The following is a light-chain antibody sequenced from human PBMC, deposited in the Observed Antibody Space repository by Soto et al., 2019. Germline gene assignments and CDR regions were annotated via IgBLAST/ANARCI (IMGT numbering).Light chain of an antibody. CDR2: DAS. Sequence: EIVLTQSPGTLSLSPGERATLSCRASQSVSSSSLAWYQQKRGQAPRLLIHDASSRATGIPDRFNGSGSGTDFTLTISRLEPEDFAVYYCQQYGGSPRTFGQGTKVDI. V-gene: IGKV3-20*01. CDR1: QSVSSSS. J-gene: IGKJ1*01. CDR3: QQYGGSPRT.